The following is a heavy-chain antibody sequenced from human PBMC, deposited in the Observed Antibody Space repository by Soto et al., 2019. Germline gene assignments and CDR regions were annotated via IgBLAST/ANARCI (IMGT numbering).Heavy chain of an antibody. V-gene: IGHV4-30-4*01. D-gene: IGHD5-12*01. Sequence: QVQLQESGPGLVKPSQTLSLTCNVSGVSIGSGDYYWSWIRQPPGKGLEWIGYIYISGTTYYNPSLKSRLTISLDTSRNVFSLKLRSVTAADTAVYYCARVPPPYSFSYDDRGQGTLVTVSS. CDR1: GVSIGSGDYY. CDR2: IYISGTT. CDR3: ARVPPPYSFSYDD. J-gene: IGHJ4*02.